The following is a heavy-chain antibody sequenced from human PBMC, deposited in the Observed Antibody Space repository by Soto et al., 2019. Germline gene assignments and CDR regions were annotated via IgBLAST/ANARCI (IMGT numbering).Heavy chain of an antibody. CDR3: AKGSADSRPYYFDS. Sequence: GGSLRLSCAASAFTFRNYAMSWVRQTPAQGLEWFSAITASGGDTYYADSVQGRFTISRDNANNILYLQMDSLRVEDTAVYYCAKGSADSRPYYFDSWGQGTLVTVSS. J-gene: IGHJ4*02. D-gene: IGHD3-22*01. CDR1: AFTFRNYA. V-gene: IGHV3-23*01. CDR2: ITASGGDT.